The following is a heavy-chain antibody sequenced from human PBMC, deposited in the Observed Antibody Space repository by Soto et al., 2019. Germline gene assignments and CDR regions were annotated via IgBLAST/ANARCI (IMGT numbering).Heavy chain of an antibody. Sequence: GGSLSLSCAASGFTFSDYYMSWIPQAPGKGLEGFSYISSSGRTIYYADSVKGRFTISRDNAKNSLYRQMNSLRAEDTAVYYCSSIPDDYGDFIDYWGQGTLVTVSS. D-gene: IGHD4-17*01. CDR3: SSIPDDYGDFIDY. V-gene: IGHV3-11*01. CDR1: GFTFSDYY. J-gene: IGHJ4*02. CDR2: ISSSGRTI.